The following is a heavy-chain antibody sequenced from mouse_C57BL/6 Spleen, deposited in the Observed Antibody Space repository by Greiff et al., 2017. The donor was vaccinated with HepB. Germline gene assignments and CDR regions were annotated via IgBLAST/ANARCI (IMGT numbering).Heavy chain of an antibody. CDR2: IYPGDGDT. V-gene: IGHV1-80*01. Sequence: VQRVESGAELVKPGASVKISCKASGYAFSSYWMNWVKQRPGKGLEWIGQIYPGDGDTNYNGKFKGKATLTADKSSSTAYMQLSSLTSEDSAVYFCARGAHYYGSSYGYFDVWGTGTTVTVSS. CDR1: GYAFSSYW. CDR3: ARGAHYYGSSYGYFDV. D-gene: IGHD1-1*01. J-gene: IGHJ1*03.